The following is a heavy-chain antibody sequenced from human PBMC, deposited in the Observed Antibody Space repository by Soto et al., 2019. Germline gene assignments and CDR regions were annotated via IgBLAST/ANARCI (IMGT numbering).Heavy chain of an antibody. Sequence: GGSLRLSCAASGFTFDDYAMHWVRQAPGKGLEWVSGISSDGGSTSYADSVKGRFTISRDNAKNTLYLQMNSLRAEDTAVYYCARAPYDYIWGSYRYNQLDYWGQGTLVT. CDR2: ISSDGGST. J-gene: IGHJ4*02. D-gene: IGHD3-16*02. CDR3: ARAPYDYIWGSYRYNQLDY. CDR1: GFTFDDYA. V-gene: IGHV3-74*01.